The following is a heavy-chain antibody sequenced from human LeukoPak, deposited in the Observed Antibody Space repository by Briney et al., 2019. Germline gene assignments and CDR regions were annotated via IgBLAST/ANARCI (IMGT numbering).Heavy chain of an antibody. CDR3: ARDGPIRVGATGDGFEI. CDR1: GFSISSGYN. V-gene: IGHV4-38-2*02. Sequence: SETLSLTCAVSGFSISSGYNWGCIRQPPGKGLEWMGSTYHGGTTHNTPSLKSRFTISVDTSKNQFSLKLGSVTAAGTAVYYWARDGPIRVGATGDGFEIWGQGTMVTVSS. J-gene: IGHJ3*02. D-gene: IGHD1-26*01. CDR2: TYHGGTT.